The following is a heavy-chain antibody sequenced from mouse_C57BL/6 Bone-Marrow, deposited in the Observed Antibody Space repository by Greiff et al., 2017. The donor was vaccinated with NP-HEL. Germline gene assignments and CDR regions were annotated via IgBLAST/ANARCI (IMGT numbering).Heavy chain of an antibody. CDR3: ARDLLRWYFDV. J-gene: IGHJ1*03. Sequence: VESEGGLVQPGSSMKLSCTASGFTFSDYYMAWVRQVPEKGLEWVANINYDGSSTYYLDSLKSRFIISRDNAKNILYLQMSSLKSEDTATYYCARDLLRWYFDVWGTGTTVTVSS. D-gene: IGHD1-1*01. CDR2: INYDGSST. V-gene: IGHV5-16*01. CDR1: GFTFSDYY.